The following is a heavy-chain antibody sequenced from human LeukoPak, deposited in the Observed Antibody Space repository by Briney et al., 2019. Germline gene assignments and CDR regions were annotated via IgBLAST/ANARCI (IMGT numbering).Heavy chain of an antibody. Sequence: SQTLSLTCTVSGGSISSYYWSWIRQPPGKGLEWIGYIYYSGSTNYNPSLKSLVTISVDTSKNQFSLKLSSVTAADTAVYYCARDGNGDNDFDYWGQGTLVTVSS. V-gene: IGHV4-59*01. D-gene: IGHD5-24*01. J-gene: IGHJ4*02. CDR2: IYYSGST. CDR1: GGSISSYY. CDR3: ARDGNGDNDFDY.